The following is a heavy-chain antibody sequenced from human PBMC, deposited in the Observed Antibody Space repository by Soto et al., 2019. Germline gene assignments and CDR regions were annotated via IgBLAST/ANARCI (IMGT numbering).Heavy chain of an antibody. Sequence: SETLSLSCTVSGGSISSGGYYWSWIRQHQGKGLEWIGYIYYSGSTYYNPSLKSRVTISVDTSRNQFSLKLSSVTAAVTAVYCCAGDQAWFDPWGQGTLVTVSS. CDR3: AGDQAWFDP. J-gene: IGHJ5*02. CDR1: GGSISSGGYY. V-gene: IGHV4-31*03. CDR2: IYYSGST.